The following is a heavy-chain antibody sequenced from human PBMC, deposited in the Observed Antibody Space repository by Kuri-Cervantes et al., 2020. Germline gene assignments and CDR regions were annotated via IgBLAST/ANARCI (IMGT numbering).Heavy chain of an antibody. CDR3: ARDYGSGSYYYYGMDV. J-gene: IGHJ6*02. V-gene: IGHV3-9*01. CDR2: ISWNSGRI. Sequence: SLKISCAASGFTFDDYAMHWVRQAPGKGLEWVSGISWNSGRIGYADSVKGRFTVSRDNAKNSLYLQMNSLRAEDTALYYCARDYGSGSYYYYGMDVWGQGTTVTVSS. CDR1: GFTFDDYA. D-gene: IGHD3-10*01.